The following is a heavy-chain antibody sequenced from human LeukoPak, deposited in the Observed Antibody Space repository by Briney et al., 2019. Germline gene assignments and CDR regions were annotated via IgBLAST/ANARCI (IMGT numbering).Heavy chain of an antibody. CDR3: ARGRLLWFGELLSDYYYYGMDV. D-gene: IGHD3-10*01. CDR1: GYTFTSYD. Sequence: ASVKVSCKASGYTFTSYDINWVRQATGQGLEWMGWMNPNSGNTGYAQKFQGRVTMTRNTSISIAYMELSSLRSEDTAVYYCARGRLLWFGELLSDYYYYGMDVWGQGTTVTVSS. V-gene: IGHV1-8*01. J-gene: IGHJ6*02. CDR2: MNPNSGNT.